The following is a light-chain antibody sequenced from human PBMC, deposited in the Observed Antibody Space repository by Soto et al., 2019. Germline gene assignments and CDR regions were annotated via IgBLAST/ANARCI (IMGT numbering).Light chain of an antibody. CDR2: GAH. V-gene: IGKV3-20*01. CDR1: QSVSSSS. Sequence: IVLTQSPVTLSLSPGERATLSCRASQSVSSSSSAWYQHNPGQAPMLLIYGAHSSATGIADRFSGSASGTDSTLTISILEPEDVVLYCYQQYGSPPITFGQGTRLEIK. CDR3: QQYGSPPIT. J-gene: IGKJ5*01.